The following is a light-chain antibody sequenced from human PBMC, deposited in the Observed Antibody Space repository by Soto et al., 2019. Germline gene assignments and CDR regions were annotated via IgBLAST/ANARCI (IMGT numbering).Light chain of an antibody. CDR3: QQYNNWWT. CDR2: GAS. J-gene: IGKJ1*01. V-gene: IGKV3-15*01. CDR1: QSINSN. Sequence: EIVMTQSPATLSVSPGERATLSCRASQSINSNLAWYQQKPGQTPRLLIYGASTRATGIPARFSGSGSGTHFTLTISSLQSEDFAVYYCQQYNNWWTFGQGTKVEIK.